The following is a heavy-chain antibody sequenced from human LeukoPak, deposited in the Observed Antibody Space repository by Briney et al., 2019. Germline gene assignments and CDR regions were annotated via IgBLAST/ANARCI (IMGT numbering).Heavy chain of an antibody. D-gene: IGHD1-26*01. CDR3: ARGKSRGSHIDY. CDR1: AYSISSGYY. V-gene: IGHV4-38-2*02. J-gene: IGHJ4*02. CDR2: IHHTGYT. Sequence: PSETLSLTCSVSAYSISSGYYWGWIRQPPGKGLEWIGSIHHTGYTFYNPSVKSRITISVETSKNQFSLRLRSVTAADTAVYYCARGKSRGSHIDYWGQGTLVTVSS.